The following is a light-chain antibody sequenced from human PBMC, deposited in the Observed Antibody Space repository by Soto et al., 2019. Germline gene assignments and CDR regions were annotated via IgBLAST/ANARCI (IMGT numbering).Light chain of an antibody. CDR1: QSVSSSY. Sequence: EIVLTQSPGTLSLSPGERATLSCRASQSVSSSYLAWYQQKPGQAPRLLIYGASSRATGIPDRFSGSASGTDFNLTISRLEPEDCAVNYCQQYGSSPSTFGQGTKLEIK. CDR3: QQYGSSPST. V-gene: IGKV3-20*01. CDR2: GAS. J-gene: IGKJ2*01.